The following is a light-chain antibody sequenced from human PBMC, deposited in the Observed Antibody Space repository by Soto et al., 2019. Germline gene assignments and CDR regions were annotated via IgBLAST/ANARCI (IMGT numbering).Light chain of an antibody. J-gene: IGLJ2*01. CDR3: AAWDDSLSVV. V-gene: IGLV1-47*01. CDR1: SSNIGSNY. CDR2: RNN. Sequence: VVTQPPSASGTPGQRVTISCSGSSSNIGSNYVYWYQQLPGTAPKLLIYRNNQRPSGVTDRFSVSKSGTSASLAISGLRSEDEADYYCAAWDDSLSVVFGRGTKLTVL.